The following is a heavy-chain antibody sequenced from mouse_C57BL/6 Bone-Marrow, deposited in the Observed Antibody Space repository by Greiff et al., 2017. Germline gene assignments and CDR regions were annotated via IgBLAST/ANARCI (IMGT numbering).Heavy chain of an antibody. J-gene: IGHJ3*01. CDR1: GYTFTSYW. CDR3: TGIYYGNSAWFAY. D-gene: IGHD2-1*01. CDR2: IYPGNSDT. Sequence: VQLKQSGTVLARPGASVKMSCKTSGYTFTSYWMHWVKQRPGQGLEWIGAIYPGNSDTSYNQKFKGKAKLTAVTSASTAYMELSSLTNEDSAVYYCTGIYYGNSAWFAYWGQGTLVTVSA. V-gene: IGHV1-5*01.